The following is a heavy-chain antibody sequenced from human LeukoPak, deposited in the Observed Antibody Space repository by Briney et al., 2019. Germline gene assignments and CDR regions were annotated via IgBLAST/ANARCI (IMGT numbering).Heavy chain of an antibody. CDR3: ARDPHCSSSRCPFDY. D-gene: IGHD2-2*01. CDR2: IYQTESP. V-gene: IGHV4-4*02. CDR1: AGSISSSDW. Sequence: PSETLSLTCAVSAGSISSSDWWSWVRQPPGKGLEWIGYIYQTESPKYNASLQSRVTLSLDRSKNQFSLQLTSVTAADTAVYYCARDPHCSSSRCPFDYWGQGALVTVSS. J-gene: IGHJ4*02.